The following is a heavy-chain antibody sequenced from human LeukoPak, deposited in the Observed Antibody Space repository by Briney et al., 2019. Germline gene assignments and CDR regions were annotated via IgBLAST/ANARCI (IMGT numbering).Heavy chain of an antibody. V-gene: IGHV4-30-4*08. D-gene: IGHD1-26*01. CDR2: IYYSGST. Sequence: PSETLSLTCTVSGGSISSYYWSWIRQPPGKGLERVGYIYYSGSTYYNPSLKSQVTISVDTSKNQFSLKLSSVTAADTAVYYCARDRGVGATRWFDPWGQGTLVTVSS. CDR3: ARDRGVGATRWFDP. J-gene: IGHJ5*02. CDR1: GGSISSYY.